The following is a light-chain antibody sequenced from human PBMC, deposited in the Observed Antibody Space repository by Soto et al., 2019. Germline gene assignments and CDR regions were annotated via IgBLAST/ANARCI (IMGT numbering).Light chain of an antibody. V-gene: IGLV1-51*02. CDR3: GTWDSSLSVFYV. CDR2: ENN. J-gene: IGLJ1*01. CDR1: SSNIGNNY. Sequence: QSVLTQPPSVSAAPGQKVTISCSGSSSNIGNNYVSWYQQLPGTAPKLLIYENNKRPSGIPDRFSGSKSGTPSTLGITGLQTGDEADYYCGTWDSSLSVFYVFGTGTKVTVL.